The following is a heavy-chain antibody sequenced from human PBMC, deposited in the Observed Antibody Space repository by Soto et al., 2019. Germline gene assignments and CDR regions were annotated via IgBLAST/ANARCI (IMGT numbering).Heavy chain of an antibody. D-gene: IGHD4-17*01. CDR3: AKDQDYGDYGGYFDY. CDR1: GFTFSSYG. V-gene: IGHV3-30*18. CDR2: ISYDGSNK. Sequence: QVQLVESGGGVVQPGRSLRLSCAASGFTFSSYGMHWGRQAPGKGLEWVAVISYDGSNKYYADSVKGRFTISRDNSKNTLYLQMISLRAEDTAVYYCAKDQDYGDYGGYFDYWGQGTLVTVSS. J-gene: IGHJ4*02.